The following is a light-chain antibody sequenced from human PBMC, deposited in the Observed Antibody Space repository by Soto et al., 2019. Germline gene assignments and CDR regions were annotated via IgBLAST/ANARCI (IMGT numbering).Light chain of an antibody. CDR2: EVS. J-gene: IGLJ1*01. CDR3: SSYTSSTAYV. CDR1: SRDVCGYNY. Sequence: QSALAQPASVSGSPGQSITISCTGTSRDVCGYNYVSWYQLHPGKASKAMVSEVSTRPSGVSNRFSGSRAVNTGSLTISGVKAYDEADYYCSSYTSSTAYVFGTGTKVTLL. V-gene: IGLV2-14*01.